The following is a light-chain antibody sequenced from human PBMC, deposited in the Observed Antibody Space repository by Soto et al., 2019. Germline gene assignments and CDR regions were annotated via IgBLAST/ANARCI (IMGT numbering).Light chain of an antibody. J-gene: IGKJ1*01. V-gene: IGKV3-15*01. CDR3: HQYNNWWT. CDR1: QSVSSS. Sequence: EIVMTQSPATPSVSPGERATLSCRASQSVSSSLAWYQQRPGQAPRLLIYDASTRATGIPTRFSGSGSGTEFTLTISSLQSEDFAVYYCHQYNNWWTLGQGTKVDIK. CDR2: DAS.